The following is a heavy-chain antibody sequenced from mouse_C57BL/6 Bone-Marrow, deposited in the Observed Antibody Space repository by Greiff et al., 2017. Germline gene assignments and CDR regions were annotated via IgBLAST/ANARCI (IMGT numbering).Heavy chain of an antibody. V-gene: IGHV1-66*01. D-gene: IGHD4-1*01. J-gene: IGHJ3*01. Sequence: QVQLQQSGPELAKPGASVKISCKASGYSFTSYYIHWVQQRPGQGLEWIGWIYPGSGNTKYNEKFKGKATLTADTSSSTAYMQLSSLTSEDSAVYYCALGRAWFAYWGQGTLVTVSA. CDR3: ALGRAWFAY. CDR2: IYPGSGNT. CDR1: GYSFTSYY.